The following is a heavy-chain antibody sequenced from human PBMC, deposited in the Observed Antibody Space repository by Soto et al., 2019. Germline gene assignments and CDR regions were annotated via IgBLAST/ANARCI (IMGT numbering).Heavy chain of an antibody. CDR1: GYTFTSYG. V-gene: IGHV1-18*01. Sequence: QVQLVQSGAEVKKPGASVKVSCKASGYTFTSYGISWVRQAPGQGLEWMGWISAYNGNTNYAQKLQGRVTMTTDTSTRTGYMELRSLRSDDTAVYYFARVGKRIAMIGEAFDIWGQGTMVTVSS. D-gene: IGHD3-22*01. CDR3: ARVGKRIAMIGEAFDI. CDR2: ISAYNGNT. J-gene: IGHJ3*02.